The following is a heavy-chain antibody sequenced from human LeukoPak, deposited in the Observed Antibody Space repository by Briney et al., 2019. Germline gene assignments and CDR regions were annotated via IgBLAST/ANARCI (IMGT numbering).Heavy chain of an antibody. V-gene: IGHV7-4-1*02. J-gene: IGHJ6*03. Sequence: ASVKVSCKASGYTFTSYAMNWVRQAPGQGLEWMGWINTNTGNPTYAQGFTGRFVFSLDTSVSTAYLQISSLKAEDTAVYYCAREWPAVAAYYYYYMDVWGKGTTVTVSS. CDR3: AREWPAVAAYYYYYMDV. CDR1: GYTFTSYA. D-gene: IGHD6-19*01. CDR2: INTNTGNP.